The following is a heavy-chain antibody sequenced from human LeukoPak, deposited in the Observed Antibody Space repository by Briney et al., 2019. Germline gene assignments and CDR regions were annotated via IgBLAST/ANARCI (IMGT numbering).Heavy chain of an antibody. J-gene: IGHJ5*02. CDR1: GFTFTTYG. CDR3: ARELNYAGGAINWFDP. V-gene: IGHV3-23*01. CDR2: IGGSGTRT. Sequence: RSGGSLRLSCSASGFTFTTYGTNWVRQAPGRGLEWVSGIGGSGTRTYYADSVKGRFTISRDNSKNTLYLQMNSLRAEDTAVYYCARELNYAGGAINWFDPWGQGTLVTVSS. D-gene: IGHD1-7*01.